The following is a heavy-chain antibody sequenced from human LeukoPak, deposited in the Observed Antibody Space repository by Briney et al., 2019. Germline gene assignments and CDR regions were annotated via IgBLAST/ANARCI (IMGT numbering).Heavy chain of an antibody. CDR3: ARDYGGNPFAY. CDR2: ISTYNGNT. J-gene: IGHJ4*02. CDR1: GYTFTSYD. D-gene: IGHD4-23*01. Sequence: ASVKVSCKASGYTFTSYDINWVRQATGQGLEWMGWISTYNGNTNYAQKLQGRVTMTTDTSTNTAYMELRSLTSDDTAVYYCARDYGGNPFAYWGRGTLVTVSS. V-gene: IGHV1-18*01.